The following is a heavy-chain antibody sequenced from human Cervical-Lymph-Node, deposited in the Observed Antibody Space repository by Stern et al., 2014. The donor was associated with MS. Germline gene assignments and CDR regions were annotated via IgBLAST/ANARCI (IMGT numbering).Heavy chain of an antibody. CDR3: ARDMSAVTTPYFDY. J-gene: IGHJ4*02. Sequence: QVQLVQSGAEVKRPGASVKVSCKTSGYTVTNYYIHLVRQAPGQGLEWMGWINSNGGGTYSAQKFQGRVTMTSDTSISTIYMDLTRLTSDDTAIYYCARDMSAVTTPYFDYWGLGTLVTVSS. D-gene: IGHD4-17*01. CDR2: INSNGGGT. V-gene: IGHV1-2*02. CDR1: GYTVTNYY.